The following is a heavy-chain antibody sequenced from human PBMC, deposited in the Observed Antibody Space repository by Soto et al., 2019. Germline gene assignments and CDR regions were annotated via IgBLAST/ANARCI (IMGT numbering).Heavy chain of an antibody. CDR3: ARALGYCSSTSCHHWFDP. J-gene: IGHJ5*02. CDR1: GFTFSSYS. D-gene: IGHD2-2*01. V-gene: IGHV3-48*01. CDR2: ISSSSSTI. Sequence: GGSLRLSCAASGFTFSSYSMNWVRQAPGKGLEWVSYISSSSSTIYYADSVKGRFTISRDNAKNSLYLQMNSLRAEDTAVYYCARALGYCSSTSCHHWFDPWGQGTLVTVSS.